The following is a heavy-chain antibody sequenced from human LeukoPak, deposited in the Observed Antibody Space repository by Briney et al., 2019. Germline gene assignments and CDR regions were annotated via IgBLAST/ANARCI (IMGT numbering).Heavy chain of an antibody. Sequence: SSVTVSCKASRGTFINYAISWVRQAAGQGFEWMGMIIPIFGTANYAQKFQGRVTMTTDESTSTAYMELSSLRSEDTAVYYCASGSPSIAARLLFDYWGQGTLVTVSS. CDR1: RGTFINYA. CDR3: ASGSPSIAARLLFDY. V-gene: IGHV1-69*05. CDR2: IIPIFGTA. D-gene: IGHD6-6*01. J-gene: IGHJ4*02.